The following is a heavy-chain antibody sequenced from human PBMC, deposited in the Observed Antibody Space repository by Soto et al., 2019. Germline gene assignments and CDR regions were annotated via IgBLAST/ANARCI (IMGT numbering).Heavy chain of an antibody. D-gene: IGHD3-22*01. CDR3: ARGDATKIVVTTYYAMDV. V-gene: IGHV1-69*12. CDR1: GGSLSNYG. Sequence: QVQLVQSGAEVKKPGSSVKVSCKASGGSLSNYGISWVRQAPGQGLERMGAIIPVFGTPNYAQKFQYRVTITADESTSTVYMEVRSLTSEDTAVYYCARGDATKIVVTTYYAMDVWGQGTTVTVSS. CDR2: IIPVFGTP. J-gene: IGHJ6*02.